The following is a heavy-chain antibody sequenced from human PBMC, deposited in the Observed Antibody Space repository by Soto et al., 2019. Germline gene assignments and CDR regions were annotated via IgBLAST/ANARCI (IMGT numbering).Heavy chain of an antibody. J-gene: IGHJ4*02. D-gene: IGHD2-21*01. CDR1: GGSFSSYA. V-gene: IGHV1-69*13. CDR2: IIPIFGTA. CDR3: ARSKTILMPGFDQ. Sequence: SVKVSCKASGGSFSSYAISWVRQAPGQGLEWMGGIIPIFGTANYAQKFQGRVTITADASTSTAYMELSSLRSEDTAVYYCARSKTILMPGFDQCGQGSLVTVSS.